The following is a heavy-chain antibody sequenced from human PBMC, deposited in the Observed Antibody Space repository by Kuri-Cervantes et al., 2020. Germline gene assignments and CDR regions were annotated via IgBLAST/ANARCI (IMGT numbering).Heavy chain of an antibody. V-gene: IGHV1-2*04. D-gene: IGHD2-15*01. J-gene: IGHJ4*02. Sequence: ASVKVSCKVSGYTLTELSMHWVRQAPGQGLEWMGWINPNSGGTNYAQKFQGWVTMTRDTSISTAYMELSSLRSEDTAVYYCARGIEAGAVDYWGQGALVTVSS. CDR1: GYTLTELS. CDR3: ARGIEAGAVDY. CDR2: INPNSGGT.